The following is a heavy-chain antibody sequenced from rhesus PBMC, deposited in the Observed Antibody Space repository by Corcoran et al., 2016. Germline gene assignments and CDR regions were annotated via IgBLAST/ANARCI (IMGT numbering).Heavy chain of an antibody. D-gene: IGHD2-21*01. CDR1: GGSISDDYY. J-gene: IGHJ6*01. CDR2: IYGSGGGT. Sequence: QVQLQESGPGLVKPSETLSLTCAVSGGSISDDYYWSWIRQPPGKGLEWIGYIYGSGGGTNYNPSLKNRVTISIDTSKNPFSLKLSSVTAADTAVYYCAREYCTGSGCYAYYGLDSWGQGVVVTVSS. CDR3: AREYCTGSGCYAYYGLDS. V-gene: IGHV4-106*01.